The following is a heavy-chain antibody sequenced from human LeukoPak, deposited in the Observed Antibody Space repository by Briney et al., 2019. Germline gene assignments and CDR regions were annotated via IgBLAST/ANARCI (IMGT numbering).Heavy chain of an antibody. CDR3: AKGYYGSHTYYYYGMDV. J-gene: IGHJ6*02. CDR1: GFTFDDYA. CDR2: ISWNSGSI. D-gene: IGHD3-10*01. V-gene: IGHV3-9*01. Sequence: TGRSLRLSCAASGFTFDDYAMHWVRHAPGKGLEWVSGISWNSGSIGYADSVKGRFTISRDNAKNSLYLQMNSLRAEDTALYYCAKGYYGSHTYYYYGMDVWGQGTTVTVSS.